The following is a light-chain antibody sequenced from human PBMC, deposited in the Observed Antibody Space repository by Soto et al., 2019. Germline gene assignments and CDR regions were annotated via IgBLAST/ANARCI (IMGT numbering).Light chain of an antibody. Sequence: DVVLTQSPLSLPVTLGQPASISCRSSQSLVHSDGIFYLNWFQQRPGQSPRRLIYKVSNRDYGVPDRFSGSGSGTDFTLEISRVEAEDVGVYYCMQGSHWPYTFGQGTKLKIK. J-gene: IGKJ2*01. V-gene: IGKV2-30*02. CDR2: KVS. CDR3: MQGSHWPYT. CDR1: QSLVHSDGIFY.